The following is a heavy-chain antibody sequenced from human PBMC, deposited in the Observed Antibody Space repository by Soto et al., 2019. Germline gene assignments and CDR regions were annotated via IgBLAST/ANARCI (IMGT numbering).Heavy chain of an antibody. J-gene: IGHJ5*02. CDR2: IYPTGST. CDR3: ATGRSEVVPGAMDT. D-gene: IGHD2-2*01. CDR1: GDSFSNYY. V-gene: IGHV4-4*07. Sequence: QVQLQESGPGLVKPSETLSLSCTVSGDSFSNYYCNWVRKSAGKGLEWIGRIYPTGSTTYNPSLKSRLTMPVDTSKNQFSLRLTSMTAADTAVYYCATGRSEVVPGAMDTWGQGTLVTVSS.